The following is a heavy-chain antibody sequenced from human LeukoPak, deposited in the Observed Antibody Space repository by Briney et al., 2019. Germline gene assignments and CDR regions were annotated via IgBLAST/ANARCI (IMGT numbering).Heavy chain of an antibody. D-gene: IGHD1-14*01. CDR2: IRRRAYGGAA. J-gene: IGHJ4*02. V-gene: IGHV3-49*04. CDR3: SGNGLVDFDY. Sequence: GGSLRLSCTTSGFAFDDFAMSWVRQPAGKGLEWVGFIRRRAYGGAAEYAASVKGRFIISRDDSKDIAYLQMNSLKTEDTAVYYCSGNGLVDFDYWGQGSRVIVSP. CDR1: GFAFDDFA.